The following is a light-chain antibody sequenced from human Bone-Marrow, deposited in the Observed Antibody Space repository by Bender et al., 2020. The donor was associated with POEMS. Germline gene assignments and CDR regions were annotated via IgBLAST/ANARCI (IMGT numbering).Light chain of an antibody. CDR3: QSYDSSLPASYV. CDR2: DVI. CDR1: SNDIGDYNY. J-gene: IGLJ1*01. Sequence: QSALTQPASVSGSPGQSITISCTGTSNDIGDYNYVSWYQQYPDKAPKLLIYDVINRPSGVSNRFSASKSGNTASLTISGLQAEDEADYYCQSYDSSLPASYVFGTGTTVTVL. V-gene: IGLV2-14*03.